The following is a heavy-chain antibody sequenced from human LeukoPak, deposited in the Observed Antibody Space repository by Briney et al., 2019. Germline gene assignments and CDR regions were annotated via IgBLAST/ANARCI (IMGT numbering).Heavy chain of an antibody. J-gene: IGHJ3*02. CDR1: GFTFNSYA. V-gene: IGHV3-64D*06. CDR2: IISNGGST. Sequence: PGGSLRLSCSASGFTFNSYAMHWVRQAPGKGLEYVSAIISNGGSTYYADSVRGRFTISRDNSKNTLYLQMSSLRAEDTAVYYCVKYGSGIYNNLGAFDIWGQGTMVTVCS. D-gene: IGHD3-10*01. CDR3: VKYGSGIYNNLGAFDI.